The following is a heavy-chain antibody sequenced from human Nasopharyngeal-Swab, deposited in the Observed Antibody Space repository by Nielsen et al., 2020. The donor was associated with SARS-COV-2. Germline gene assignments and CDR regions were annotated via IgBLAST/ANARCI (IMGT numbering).Heavy chain of an antibody. CDR1: GFSLSTSGVC. J-gene: IGHJ5*02. V-gene: IGHV2-70*11. Sequence: SGPPLVKPTPTLILSCTFSGFSLSTSGVCVSWIRQPPGKALDWLARIDWDDDKYYSTSLKTRLTISKHISKNQVILTMTNMDPVDTATYYCARMDPTLRFDPWGQGTLVTVSS. CDR2: IDWDDDK. CDR3: ARMDPTLRFDP.